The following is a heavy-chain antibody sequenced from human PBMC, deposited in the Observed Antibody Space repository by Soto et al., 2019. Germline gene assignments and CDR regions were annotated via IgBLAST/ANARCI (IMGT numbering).Heavy chain of an antibody. D-gene: IGHD2-2*01. CDR3: AREVIKVHQLLRLHYYYYGMDV. CDR1: GYTFTSYY. V-gene: IGHV1-46*01. J-gene: IGHJ6*02. CDR2: INPSGGST. Sequence: ASVKVSCKASGYTFTSYYMHWVRQAPGQGLEWMGIINPSGGSTSYAQKFQGRVTMTRDTSTSTVYMELGSLRSEDTAVYYCAREVIKVHQLLRLHYYYYGMDVWGQGTTVTVSS.